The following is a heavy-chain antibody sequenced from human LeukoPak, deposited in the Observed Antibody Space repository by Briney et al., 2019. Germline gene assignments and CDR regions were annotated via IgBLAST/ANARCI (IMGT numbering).Heavy chain of an antibody. J-gene: IGHJ4*02. CDR3: AKTFSTGYSSGWYFSYFDY. D-gene: IGHD6-19*01. CDR2: ISGSGGST. CDR1: GSTFSSYA. V-gene: IGHV3-23*01. Sequence: GGSLRLSCAASGSTFSSYAMSWVRQAPGKGLEWVSAISGSGGSTYYADSVKGRFTISRDNSKNTLYLQMNSLRAEDTAVYYCAKTFSTGYSSGWYFSYFDYWGQGTLVTVSS.